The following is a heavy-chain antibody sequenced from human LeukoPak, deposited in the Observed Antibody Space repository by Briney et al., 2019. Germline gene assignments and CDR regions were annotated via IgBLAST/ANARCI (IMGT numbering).Heavy chain of an antibody. CDR2: IYHSGST. V-gene: IGHV4-30-2*01. D-gene: IGHD3-10*01. CDR3: ARERHYRPRVRGVTIPYYFDY. Sequence: SQTLSLTCAVSGGSISSGGYSWSWIRQPPGKGLEWIGYIYHSGSTYYNPSLKSRVTISVDRSKNQFSLKLSSVTAADTAVYSCARERHYRPRVRGVTIPYYFDYWGQGTLVTVSS. J-gene: IGHJ4*02. CDR1: GGSISSGGYS.